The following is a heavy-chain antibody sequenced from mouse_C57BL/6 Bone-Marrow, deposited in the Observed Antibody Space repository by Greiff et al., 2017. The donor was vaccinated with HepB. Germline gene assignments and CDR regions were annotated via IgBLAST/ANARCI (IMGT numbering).Heavy chain of an antibody. CDR2: IDPSDSYT. V-gene: IGHV1-50*01. Sequence: QVQLQQPGAELVKPGASVKLSCKASGYTFTSYWMQWVKQRPGQGLEWIGEIDPSDSYTNYNQKFKGKATLTVDTSSSTAYMQLSSLTSEDSAVYYCARPSSTTVVATDYAMDYWGQGTSVTVSS. D-gene: IGHD1-1*01. J-gene: IGHJ4*01. CDR3: ARPSSTTVVATDYAMDY. CDR1: GYTFTSYW.